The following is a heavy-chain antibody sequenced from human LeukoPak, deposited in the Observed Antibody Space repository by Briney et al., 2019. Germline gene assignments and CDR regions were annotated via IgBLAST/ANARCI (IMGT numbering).Heavy chain of an antibody. CDR1: EYTFTSYY. J-gene: IGHJ4*02. V-gene: IGHV1-46*01. Sequence: ASVKVSCKASEYTFTSYYVHWVRQAPGQGLEWMGIINPSGDSANYAQKFQGRVTMTRDTSTSTVYMELSSLRSEDTAVYYCASAGRWELPNPLDYWGQGTLVTVSS. CDR2: INPSGDSA. CDR3: ASAGRWELPNPLDY. D-gene: IGHD1-26*01.